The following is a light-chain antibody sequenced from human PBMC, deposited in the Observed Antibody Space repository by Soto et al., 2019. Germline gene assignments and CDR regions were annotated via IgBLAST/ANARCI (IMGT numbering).Light chain of an antibody. J-gene: IGKJ5*01. V-gene: IGKV3-11*01. Sequence: MVLTESPATLSLAAGEGATLSCRASQSVRGYLAWYQQKPGQAPTLLIYDASNTATAIPARFSGSGSGTDFTLTLSRLEPEDFAVYYCQQRSNWPPTFGQGTRLEIK. CDR2: DAS. CDR1: QSVRGY. CDR3: QQRSNWPPT.